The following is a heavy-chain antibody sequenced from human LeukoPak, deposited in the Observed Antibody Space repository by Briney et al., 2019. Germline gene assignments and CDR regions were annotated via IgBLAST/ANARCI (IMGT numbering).Heavy chain of an antibody. D-gene: IGHD2-15*01. V-gene: IGHV3-23*01. CDR2: IRGSGDST. Sequence: GGSLRLSCAASGFTFSSYAMSWVRQAPGKGLEWASSIRGSGDSTDYADSVKGRFTISRDNSKNTLHLQMNSLRAEDTAIYYCAKYSFCSSSSCYRNDVFDVWGQGTMVTVSS. J-gene: IGHJ3*01. CDR3: AKYSFCSSSSCYRNDVFDV. CDR1: GFTFSSYA.